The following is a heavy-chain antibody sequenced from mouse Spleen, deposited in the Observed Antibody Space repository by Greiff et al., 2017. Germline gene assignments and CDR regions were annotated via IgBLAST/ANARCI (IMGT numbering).Heavy chain of an antibody. Sequence: EVMLVESGGGLVKPGGSLKLSCAASGFTFSDYGMHWVRQAPEKGLEWVAYISSGSSTIYYADTVKGRFTISRDNAKNTLFLQMTSLRSEDTAMYYCARGTTATNYAMDYWGQGTSVTVSS. CDR3: ARGTTATNYAMDY. V-gene: IGHV5-17*01. D-gene: IGHD1-2*01. CDR2: ISSGSSTI. J-gene: IGHJ4*01. CDR1: GFTFSDYG.